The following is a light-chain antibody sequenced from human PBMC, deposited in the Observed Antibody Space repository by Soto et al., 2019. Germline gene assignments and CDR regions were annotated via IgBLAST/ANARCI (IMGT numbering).Light chain of an antibody. V-gene: IGKV1-39*01. CDR2: PIS. CDR3: QQSYSTPYT. CDR1: QRIGTY. Sequence: IQMTQSPSSLSASVGDRVTITCRASQRIGTYLNWYQQRPGKAPRLLISPISTLQRGVPSRFSGSGSGTDFTLTITGLQPEDFAPYDCQQSYSTPYTFGQGTKLEIK. J-gene: IGKJ2*01.